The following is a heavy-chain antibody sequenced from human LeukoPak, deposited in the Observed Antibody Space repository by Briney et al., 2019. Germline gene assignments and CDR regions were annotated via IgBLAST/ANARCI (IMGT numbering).Heavy chain of an antibody. J-gene: IGHJ4*02. D-gene: IGHD5-18*01. CDR3: ARDGPGYSFDY. CDR2: ISTSGNTI. Sequence: GGSLRLSCAASGFTFSGYEMNWVRQAPGKGLEWVSCISTSGNTIYYADSLKGRFTVSRDNARNSLYLQMDSLRAEDTAIYYCARDGPGYSFDYWGQGTLVTVSS. CDR1: GFTFSGYE. V-gene: IGHV3-48*03.